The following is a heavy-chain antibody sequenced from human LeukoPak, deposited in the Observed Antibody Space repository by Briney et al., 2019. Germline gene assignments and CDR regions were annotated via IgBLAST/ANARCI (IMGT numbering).Heavy chain of an antibody. CDR2: IYTSGST. J-gene: IGHJ3*02. CDR1: GGSISSYY. V-gene: IGHV4-4*07. D-gene: IGHD6-13*01. CDR3: AIYSSSDYIDAFDI. Sequence: TSETLSLTCTVSGGSISSYYWSWIRQTAGKGLEWIGRIYTSGSTNSNPSLKGRGTMSIDTSNNQYSLKLSSVTAADTAVDYCAIYSSSDYIDAFDIWGQGTMVTVSS.